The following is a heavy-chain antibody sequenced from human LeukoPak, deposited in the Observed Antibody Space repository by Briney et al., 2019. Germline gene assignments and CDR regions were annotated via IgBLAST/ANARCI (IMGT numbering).Heavy chain of an antibody. CDR2: IYYSGST. V-gene: IGHV4-59*01. CDR3: ARVTGYMIEDYFDY. Sequence: SGTLSLTCTVSGGSISSYYWSWIRQPPGKGLEWIGYIYYSGSTNYNPSLKSRVTISVDTSKNQFSLRLSSVTAADTAVYYCARVTGYMIEDYFDYWGQGTLVTVSS. CDR1: GGSISSYY. D-gene: IGHD3-22*01. J-gene: IGHJ4*02.